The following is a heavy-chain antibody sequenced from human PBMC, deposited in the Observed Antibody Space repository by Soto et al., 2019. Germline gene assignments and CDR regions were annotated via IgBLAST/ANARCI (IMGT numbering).Heavy chain of an antibody. V-gene: IGHV3-48*04. CDR1: GFTFSSYS. CDR2: ISSSSSTI. D-gene: IGHD3-9*01. CDR3: AQDYDVLTGPTAFFGLDL. Sequence: GGSLRLSCAASGFTFSSYSMNWVRQAQGKGLEWVSYISSSSSTIYYADSVKGRFTISRDNAEKSSYLQMDSLRVEDTALYFCAQDYDVLTGPTAFFGLDLWGQGTMVTVSS. J-gene: IGHJ6*02.